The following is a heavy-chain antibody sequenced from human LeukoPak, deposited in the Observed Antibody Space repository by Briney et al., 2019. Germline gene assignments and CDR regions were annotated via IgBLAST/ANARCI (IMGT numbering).Heavy chain of an antibody. Sequence: PGRSLRLSCAASGFTFSSYAMHWVRQAPGKGLEWVAGISYDGSNKYYADSVKGRFTISRDNSKNTLYLQMNSLRAEDTAVYYCARALGYCSSTSCPLDYWGQGTLVTVSS. CDR1: GFTFSSYA. J-gene: IGHJ4*02. V-gene: IGHV3-30*04. CDR2: ISYDGSNK. CDR3: ARALGYCSSTSCPLDY. D-gene: IGHD2-2*01.